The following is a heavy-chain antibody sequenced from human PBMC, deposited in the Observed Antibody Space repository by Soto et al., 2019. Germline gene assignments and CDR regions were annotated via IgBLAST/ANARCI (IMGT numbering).Heavy chain of an antibody. V-gene: IGHV1-2*02. J-gene: IGHJ6*02. Sequence: ASVKVSCKASGYTFTGYYMHWVRQAPGQGLEWMGWINPNSGGTNYAQKFQGRVTMTRDTSISTAYMELSRLRSDDTAAYYCARERFLEWLSTTNYYYYGMDVWGQGTTVTVSS. CDR1: GYTFTGYY. CDR2: INPNSGGT. D-gene: IGHD3-3*01. CDR3: ARERFLEWLSTTNYYYYGMDV.